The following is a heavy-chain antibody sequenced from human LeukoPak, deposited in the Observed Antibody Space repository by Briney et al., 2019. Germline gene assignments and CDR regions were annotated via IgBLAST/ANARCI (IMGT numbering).Heavy chain of an antibody. CDR1: GGSFSGYY. CDR2: INHSGST. D-gene: IGHD5-18*01. J-gene: IGHJ4*02. Sequence: SETLSLTCAVYGGSFSGYYWSWIRQPPGKGLEWIGEINHSGSTNYNPSLKSRVTISVDTSKNQFSLKLGSVTAADTAVYYCARSRGYSYGLLDYWGQGTLVTVSS. V-gene: IGHV4-34*01. CDR3: ARSRGYSYGLLDY.